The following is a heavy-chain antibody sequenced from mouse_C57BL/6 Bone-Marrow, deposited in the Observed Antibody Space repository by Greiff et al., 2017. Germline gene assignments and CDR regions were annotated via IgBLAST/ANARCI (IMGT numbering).Heavy chain of an antibody. Sequence: VKLQQPGAELVMPGASVKLSCKASGYTFTSYWMHWVKQRPGQGLEWIGEIDPSDSYTNYNQKFKGKSTLTVDKSSSTAYMQLSSLTSEDSAVYYCATLYYWGQGTTLTVSS. CDR2: IDPSDSYT. CDR3: ATLYY. J-gene: IGHJ2*01. CDR1: GYTFTSYW. D-gene: IGHD6-1*01. V-gene: IGHV1-69*01.